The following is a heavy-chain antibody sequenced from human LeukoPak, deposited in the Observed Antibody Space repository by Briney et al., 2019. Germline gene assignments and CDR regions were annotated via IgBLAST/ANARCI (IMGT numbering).Heavy chain of an antibody. J-gene: IGHJ5*02. CDR1: GFIFSTYG. V-gene: IGHV4-59*01. Sequence: GSLRLSCAASGFIFSTYGMSWVRQAPGKGLEWIGYIYYSGSTNYNPSLKSRVTISVDTSKNQFSLKLSSVTAADTAVYYCARSFGYCSSTSCRNWFDPWGQGTLVTVSS. CDR2: IYYSGST. D-gene: IGHD2-2*01. CDR3: ARSFGYCSSTSCRNWFDP.